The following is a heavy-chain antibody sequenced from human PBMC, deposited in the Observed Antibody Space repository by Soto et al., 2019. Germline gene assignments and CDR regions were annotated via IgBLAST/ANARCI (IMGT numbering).Heavy chain of an antibody. J-gene: IGHJ4*02. CDR1: GFTFSNYG. D-gene: IGHD6-19*01. CDR3: ARGGGGGRGWTSGGAWSFDY. V-gene: IGHV3-33*01. CDR2: IWYDGSNK. Sequence: QVQLVESGGGVVQPGRSLRLSCAASGFTFSNYGMHWVRQAPGKGLEWVAVIWYDGSNKYFADSVKGRFTISRDSSKNTLFLQMNGLRAEGTVLYYCARGGGGGRGWTSGGAWSFDYWGQGTLVTVSS.